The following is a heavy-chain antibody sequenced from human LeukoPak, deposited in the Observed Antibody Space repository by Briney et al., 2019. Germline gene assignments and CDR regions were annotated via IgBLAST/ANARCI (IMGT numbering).Heavy chain of an antibody. CDR1: GYSFISYW. CDR3: ARHRDIVLVPAAMDV. J-gene: IGHJ6*02. CDR2: IYPADSDT. Sequence: GESLKISCKGSGYSFISYWIGWVRQMPGKGLEWMGIIYPADSDTTYSPSFQGQVTISADKSISTAYLQWSSLKTSDTAMYYCARHRDIVLVPAAMDVWGQGTTVTVSS. V-gene: IGHV5-51*01. D-gene: IGHD2-2*01.